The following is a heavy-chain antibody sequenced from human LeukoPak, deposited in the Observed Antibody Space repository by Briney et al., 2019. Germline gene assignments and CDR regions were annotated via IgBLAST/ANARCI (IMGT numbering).Heavy chain of an antibody. J-gene: IGHJ3*02. Sequence: SGGSLRHSCAASGFTFCSYAMSWVRQASGGRREWVSTISGRGDSTHYADSVKGRFNISRDNSKNIVYLQLNSLRAEDTAVFYCARSGTTYYYDSGSRIWRQGTMVTVSS. CDR2: ISGRGDST. CDR1: GFTFCSYA. CDR3: ARSGTTYYYDSGSRI. D-gene: IGHD3-22*01. V-gene: IGHV3-23*01.